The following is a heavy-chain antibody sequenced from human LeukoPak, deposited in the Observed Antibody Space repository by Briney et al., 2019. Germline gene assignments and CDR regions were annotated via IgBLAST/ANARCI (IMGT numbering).Heavy chain of an antibody. CDR3: ARDQNYVGDRGFDY. J-gene: IGHJ4*02. Sequence: GGSLRLSCAASGFTFSSYAMSWVRQAPGKGLEWVSGISGSGVTTYYADSVKGRFTISRDNSNNTLYLHMSSLRAGDTAVYYCARDQNYVGDRGFDYWGQGTLVTVSS. V-gene: IGHV3-23*01. CDR2: ISGSGVTT. CDR1: GFTFSSYA. D-gene: IGHD1-7*01.